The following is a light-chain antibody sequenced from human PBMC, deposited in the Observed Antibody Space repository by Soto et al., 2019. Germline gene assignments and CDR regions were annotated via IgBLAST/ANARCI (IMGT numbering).Light chain of an antibody. J-gene: IGKJ1*01. Sequence: EIVLTQSPGTLSLSPGERVTLSCRASQSVTSSYLAWYQQKPGQAPRLLMYEASNRATGIPARFSGGGSGTDFTLTISSLEPEDFAVYYCQQRSDWPWTFGQGTKVDIK. V-gene: IGKV3D-20*02. CDR2: EAS. CDR3: QQRSDWPWT. CDR1: QSVTSSY.